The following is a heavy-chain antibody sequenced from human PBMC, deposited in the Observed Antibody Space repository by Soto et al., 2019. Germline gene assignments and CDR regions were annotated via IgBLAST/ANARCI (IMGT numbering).Heavy chain of an antibody. D-gene: IGHD6-13*01. CDR3: ARIPYSDTDPCP. Sequence: EVQLVESGGGLVQPGGSLRLSCAASGFAFSTKWMHWVRQGPGKGLVWVSRINIDGTTTNYVDSVKGRFTISRDNAKNMLYLQMDSLRAEDTAVYYCARIPYSDTDPCPWGQGTLVTVSS. CDR1: GFAFSTKW. V-gene: IGHV3-74*01. J-gene: IGHJ5*02. CDR2: INIDGTTT.